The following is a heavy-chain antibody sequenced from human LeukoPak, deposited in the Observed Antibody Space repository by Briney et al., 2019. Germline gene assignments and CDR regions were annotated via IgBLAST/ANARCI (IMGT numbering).Heavy chain of an antibody. Sequence: GESLKISCKGSGYSFTSYWIGWVRQMPGKGLEWMGIIYPGDSDTRYSPSFQGQVTISADKSISTAYLQWSSLKASDTAMYYCAGLTHNTVTDCSSTSCYNWFDPWGQGTLVTVSS. CDR1: GYSFTSYW. J-gene: IGHJ5*02. CDR3: AGLTHNTVTDCSSTSCYNWFDP. V-gene: IGHV5-51*01. CDR2: IYPGDSDT. D-gene: IGHD2-2*01.